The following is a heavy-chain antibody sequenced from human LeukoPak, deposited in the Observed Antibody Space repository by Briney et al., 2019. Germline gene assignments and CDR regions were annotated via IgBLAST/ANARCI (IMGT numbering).Heavy chain of an antibody. J-gene: IGHJ2*01. D-gene: IGHD2-21*02. CDR2: SDPEDGET. V-gene: IGHV1-24*01. CDR3: VTDRARLFWYFDL. Sequence: ASVKVSCKVSGSTLSDLSIHWVRQAPGKGLEYVGGSDPEDGETFHAQNFQGRITMTEDTSIDTAYMELSSLRSVDTAVYYCVTDRARLFWYFDLWGRGTLVTVSS. CDR1: GSTLSDLS.